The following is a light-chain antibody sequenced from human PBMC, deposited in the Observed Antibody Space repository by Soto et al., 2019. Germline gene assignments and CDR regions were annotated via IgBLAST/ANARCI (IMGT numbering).Light chain of an antibody. CDR2: DAS. V-gene: IGKV3-11*01. CDR1: QSIRNS. J-gene: IGKJ4*01. CDR3: QQRGNWPLT. Sequence: EIVLTQSPATLSLSPGDRATLSCRASQSIRNSLAWYQQKPGQAPRLLIYDASNRATDIPARFSGSGSGADFTLTISRLEPEDFAVYYCQQRGNWPLTFGGGTKVDNK.